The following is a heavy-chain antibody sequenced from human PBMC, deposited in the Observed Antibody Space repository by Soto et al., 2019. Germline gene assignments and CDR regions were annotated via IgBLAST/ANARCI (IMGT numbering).Heavy chain of an antibody. Sequence: SVKVSCKASGFTFTSSAVQWVRQARGQRLEWIGWIVVGSGNTNYAQKFQERVTITRDMSTSTAYMELSSLRSEDTAVYYCAADGGYDILTGYPKNYFYYGMDVRRQATTFPVSS. V-gene: IGHV1-58*01. D-gene: IGHD3-9*01. J-gene: IGHJ6*02. CDR3: AADGGYDILTGYPKNYFYYGMDV. CDR1: GFTFTSSA. CDR2: IVVGSGNT.